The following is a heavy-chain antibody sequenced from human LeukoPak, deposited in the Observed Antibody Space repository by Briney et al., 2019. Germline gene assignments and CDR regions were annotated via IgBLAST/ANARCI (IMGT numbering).Heavy chain of an antibody. Sequence: SETLSLTCTVSGGSISSYYWSWIRQPAGKGLEWIGRIYTSGSTNYNPSLKSRVTMSVDTSKNQFSLKLSSVTAADTAVYYCARDVFIPAAAGNPYAFDIWGQGTMVTVSS. D-gene: IGHD6-13*01. J-gene: IGHJ3*02. V-gene: IGHV4-4*07. CDR1: GGSISSYY. CDR2: IYTSGST. CDR3: ARDVFIPAAAGNPYAFDI.